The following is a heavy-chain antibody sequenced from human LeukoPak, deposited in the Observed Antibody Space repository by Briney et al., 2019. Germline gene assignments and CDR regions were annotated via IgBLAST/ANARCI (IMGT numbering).Heavy chain of an antibody. CDR1: GFTFSSYW. D-gene: IGHD3-16*01. CDR3: ARGPRSHYDYVWGSPIFDY. CDR2: INHSGST. Sequence: GSLRLSCAASGFTFSSYWMSWVREAPGKGLNWIGEINHSGSTNYNPSLKSRVTISVDTSKNQFSLKLSSVTAADTAVYYCARGPRSHYDYVWGSPIFDYWGQGTLVTVSS. V-gene: IGHV4-34*01. J-gene: IGHJ4*02.